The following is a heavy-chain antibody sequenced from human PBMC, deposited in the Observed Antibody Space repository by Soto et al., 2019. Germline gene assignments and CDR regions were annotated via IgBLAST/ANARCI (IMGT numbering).Heavy chain of an antibody. Sequence: QVHLQESGPGLVQSSGTLSLTCGVSGAPISTGNWWTWVRQPPGKGLEWIGEIYHGGNTNYRPSLKSRVTISVDKAKNQLSLRLTSATAADTAVYYCARHSSYYYDSSAYYDSWGQGALVTVSS. D-gene: IGHD3-22*01. J-gene: IGHJ5*01. CDR2: IYHGGNT. CDR3: ARHSSYYYDSSAYYDS. CDR1: GAPISTGNW. V-gene: IGHV4-4*02.